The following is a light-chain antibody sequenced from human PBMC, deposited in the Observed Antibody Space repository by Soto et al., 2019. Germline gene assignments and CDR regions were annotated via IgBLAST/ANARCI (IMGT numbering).Light chain of an antibody. CDR3: SSYTSSSTFV. CDR2: EVS. V-gene: IGLV2-18*02. Sequence: QSALTEPPSVSGSPGQSVTISCTGTSRDVGSYNRVSWYHQPPGTAPKLMISEVSNRPSGVPDRFSGSKSGNTASLTISGLQAEDEGDYYCSSYTSSSTFVFGGGTKLTVL. CDR1: SRDVGSYNR. J-gene: IGLJ2*01.